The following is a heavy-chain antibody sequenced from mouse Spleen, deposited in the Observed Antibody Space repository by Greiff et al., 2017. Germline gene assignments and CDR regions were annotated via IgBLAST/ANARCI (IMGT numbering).Heavy chain of an antibody. J-gene: IGHJ2*01. CDR1: GFTFSSYA. Sequence: EVQGVESGGGLVKPGGSLKLSCAASGFTFSSYAMSWVRQTPEKRLEWVATISSGGSYTYYPDSVKGRFTISRDNAKNTLYLQMSSLRSEDTAMYYCARRDGYYYGSSSYYFDYWGQGTTLTVSS. CDR2: ISSGGSYT. CDR3: ARRDGYYYGSSSYYFDY. D-gene: IGHD1-1*01. V-gene: IGHV5-9-3*01.